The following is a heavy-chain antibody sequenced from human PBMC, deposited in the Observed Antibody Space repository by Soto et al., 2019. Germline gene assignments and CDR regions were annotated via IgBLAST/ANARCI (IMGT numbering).Heavy chain of an antibody. CDR3: ATYYYDSSGYYYVSSSFDY. V-gene: IGHV3-30-3*01. CDR1: GFTFSSYA. J-gene: IGHJ4*02. D-gene: IGHD3-22*01. CDR2: ISYDGSNK. Sequence: GGSLRLSCAASGFTFSSYAMRWVRQAPGKGLEWVAVISYDGSNKYYADSVKGRFTISRDNSKNTLYLQMNSLRAEDTAVYYCATYYYDSSGYYYVSSSFDYWGQGTLVTVSS.